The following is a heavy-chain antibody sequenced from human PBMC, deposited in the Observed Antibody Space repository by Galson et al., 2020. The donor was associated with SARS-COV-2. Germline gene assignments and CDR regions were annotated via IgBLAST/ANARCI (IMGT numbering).Heavy chain of an antibody. V-gene: IGHV4-34*01. Sequence: LSLTCAVYGGSFSGYYWSWIRQLPGKGLEWIGEINHSGSTNYNPSLKSRVTISVDTSKNQFSLKVTSVTAADTAVYYCARGPVGHYYGSGTRTPYFDYWGQGILVTVSS. D-gene: IGHD3-10*01. CDR2: INHSGST. CDR1: GGSFSGYY. J-gene: IGHJ4*02. CDR3: ARGPVGHYYGSGTRTPYFDY.